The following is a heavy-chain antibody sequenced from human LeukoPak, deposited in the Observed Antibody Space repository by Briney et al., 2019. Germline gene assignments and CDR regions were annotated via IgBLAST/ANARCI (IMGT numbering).Heavy chain of an antibody. V-gene: IGHV1-69*13. Sequence: SVKDSRMASGGTFSSYAIRWVRPAPGQGVEWMGVIIHIFGIVKYAQKLHGRVTITADESTSTAYMELSSLRSEDTAVYYCARYLPYRSSTSCYPSYGMDVWGKGTTVTVSS. CDR1: GGTFSSYA. J-gene: IGHJ6*04. CDR3: ARYLPYRSSTSCYPSYGMDV. D-gene: IGHD2-2*01. CDR2: IIHIFGIV.